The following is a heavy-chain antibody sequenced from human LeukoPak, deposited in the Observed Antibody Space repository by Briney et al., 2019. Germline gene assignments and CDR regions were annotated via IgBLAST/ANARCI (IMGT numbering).Heavy chain of an antibody. CDR3: AGGYCSRSNCFYGSEYFDF. CDR2: IYYSGST. V-gene: IGHV4-59*01. CDR1: GGSISNYY. J-gene: IGHJ4*02. Sequence: SETLSPTCTVSGGSISNYYWSWIRQPPGQALEWIGYIYYSGSTSYNPSLKSRVTISVDTSKNQFSLNLSSVTAADTAVYYCAGGYCSRSNCFYGSEYFDFWGQGTLVSVSS. D-gene: IGHD2-2*01.